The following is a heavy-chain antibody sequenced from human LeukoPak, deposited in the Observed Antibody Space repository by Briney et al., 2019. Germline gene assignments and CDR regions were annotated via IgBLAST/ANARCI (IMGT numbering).Heavy chain of an antibody. V-gene: IGHV3-30-3*01. CDR1: GFTFSSYA. Sequence: GGSLRLSCAASGFTFSSYAMHWVRQAPGKGLEWVAVISYDGSNKYYADSVRGRFTISRDNSKNTLYLQMNSLRAEDTAVYYCARGGGIAARQNHYFDYWGQGTLVTVSS. CDR2: ISYDGSNK. D-gene: IGHD6-6*01. CDR3: ARGGGIAARQNHYFDY. J-gene: IGHJ4*02.